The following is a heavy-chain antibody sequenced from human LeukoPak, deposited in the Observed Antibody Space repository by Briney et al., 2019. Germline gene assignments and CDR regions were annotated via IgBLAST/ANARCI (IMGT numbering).Heavy chain of an antibody. V-gene: IGHV3-48*01. J-gene: IGHJ4*02. Sequence: PGGSLRLSCVASGYTFSSYSMNGVRQSPGKGLEWVSYISSSNTIYYADSVKGRFTISRDNANNSLYLQMNSLRAEDTAVYYCAKDGFDFWSGYPTTVDYWGQGTLITVSS. CDR2: ISSSNTI. D-gene: IGHD3-3*01. CDR3: AKDGFDFWSGYPTTVDY. CDR1: GYTFSSYS.